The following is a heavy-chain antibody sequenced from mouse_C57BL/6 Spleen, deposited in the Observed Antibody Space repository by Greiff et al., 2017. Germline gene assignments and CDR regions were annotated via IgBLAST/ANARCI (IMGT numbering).Heavy chain of an antibody. CDR1: GYTFTSYW. CDR3: ARMVTTLFDY. V-gene: IGHV1-69*01. J-gene: IGHJ2*01. CDR2: IDPSDSYT. D-gene: IGHD2-2*01. Sequence: QVQLQQPGAELVMPGASVKLSCKASGYTFTSYWMHWVKQRPGQGLEWIGEIDPSDSYTNYNQKFKGKSTLTVDKSSSTAYMQLSSLTSEDSAVYYWARMVTTLFDYWGQGTTLTVSS.